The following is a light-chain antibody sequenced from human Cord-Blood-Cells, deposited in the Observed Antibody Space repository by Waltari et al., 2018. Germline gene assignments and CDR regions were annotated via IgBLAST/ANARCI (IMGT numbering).Light chain of an antibody. CDR2: DAS. CDR1: QIVSSY. Sequence: EIVLTQSPATLSLSPGERATLSCRASQIVSSYLAWYQQKPGQAPRLLIYDASTRATGLPTRFSGSGAWKDFTLTISSPQPEDFAVYYCQPRSNWPPTFGGGTKVEIK. J-gene: IGKJ4*01. CDR3: QPRSNWPPT. V-gene: IGKV3-11*01.